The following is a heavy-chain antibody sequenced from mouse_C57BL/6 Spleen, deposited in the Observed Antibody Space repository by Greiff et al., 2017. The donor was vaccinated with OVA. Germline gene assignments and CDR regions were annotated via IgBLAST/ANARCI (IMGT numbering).Heavy chain of an antibody. D-gene: IGHD2-10*02. CDR2: ISDGGSYT. V-gene: IGHV5-4*03. J-gene: IGHJ2*01. CDR1: GFTFSSYA. Sequence: EVKLMESGGGLVKPGGSLKLSCAASGFTFSSYAMSWVRQTPEKRLEWVATISDGGSYTYYPDNVKGRFTISRDNAKNNLYLQMSHLKSEDTAMYYCARAGMVPPYYFDYWGQGTTLTVSS. CDR3: ARAGMVPPYYFDY.